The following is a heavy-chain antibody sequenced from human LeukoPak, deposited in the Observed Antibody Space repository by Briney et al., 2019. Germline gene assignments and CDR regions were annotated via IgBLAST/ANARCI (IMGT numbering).Heavy chain of an antibody. CDR3: ARGYCSGGSCYLDAFDI. V-gene: IGHV1-46*01. J-gene: IGHJ3*02. CDR2: INPSGGST. D-gene: IGHD2-15*01. CDR1: GYTFTSYY. Sequence: GASVKVSCKASGYTFTSYYMHWVRQAPGQGLEWMGIINPSGGSTSYAQKFQGRVTMTRDTSTSTVYMELSSLRSEDTAVYYCARGYCSGGSCYLDAFDIWGQGTMVTVSS.